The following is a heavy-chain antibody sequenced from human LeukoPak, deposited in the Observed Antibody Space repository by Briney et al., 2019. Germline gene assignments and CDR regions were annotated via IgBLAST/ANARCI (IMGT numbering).Heavy chain of an antibody. CDR3: ARHVVWSGYLGEFDP. CDR1: GGSLSNNNYY. V-gene: IGHV4-39*01. CDR2: IYYSGST. J-gene: IGHJ5*02. D-gene: IGHD3-3*01. Sequence: RSSETLSLTCTVSGGSLSNNNYYWGWIRQPPGKGLEWIGSIYYSGSTYFNPSLKSRVTISVDTSKNQFSLKLSSVTAADTAVYYCARHVVWSGYLGEFDPWGQGTLVTVSS.